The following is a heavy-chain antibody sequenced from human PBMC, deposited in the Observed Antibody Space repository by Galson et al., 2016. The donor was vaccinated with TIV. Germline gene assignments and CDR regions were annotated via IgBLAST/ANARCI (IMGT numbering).Heavy chain of an antibody. CDR2: MSPSNGNT. Sequence: SVKVSCKASGYTFTSFDISWIRQAPGQGLEWMGWMSPSNGNTGYAQKFRGRITMTRHPSTTTVYMELSGLTSGDTAVYYCARGHYYDSSGYSFDFWGQGTLVTVSS. V-gene: IGHV1-8*01. J-gene: IGHJ4*02. CDR1: GYTFTSFD. D-gene: IGHD3-22*01. CDR3: ARGHYYDSSGYSFDF.